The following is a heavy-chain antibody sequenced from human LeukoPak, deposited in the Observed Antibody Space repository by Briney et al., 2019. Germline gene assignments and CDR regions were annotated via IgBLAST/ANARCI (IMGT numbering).Heavy chain of an antibody. J-gene: IGHJ4*02. V-gene: IGHV3-30*18. CDR2: ISYDGSNK. CDR3: AKGGWLQSPTDY. CDR1: GFTFSSYG. D-gene: IGHD5-24*01. Sequence: PGGSLRLSCAASGFTFSSYGMHWVRQAPGKGLEWAAVISYDGSNKYYADSVKGRFTISRDNSKNTLYLQMNSLRAEDTAVYFCAKGGWLQSPTDYWGQGTLVTSST.